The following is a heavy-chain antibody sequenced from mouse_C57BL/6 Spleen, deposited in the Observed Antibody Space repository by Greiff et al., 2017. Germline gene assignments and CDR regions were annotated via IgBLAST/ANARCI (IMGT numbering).Heavy chain of an antibody. CDR2: IHPNSGST. V-gene: IGHV1-64*01. CDR1: GYTFTSYW. Sequence: QVQLQQPGAELVKPGASVKLSCKASGYTFTSYWMHWVKQRPGQGLEWIGMIHPNSGSTNYNEKFKSKATLAVDKSSSTAYMQLSSLTSEDSAVYYCERGLRRELDYWGQGTTLKVSS. CDR3: ERGLRRELDY. J-gene: IGHJ2*01.